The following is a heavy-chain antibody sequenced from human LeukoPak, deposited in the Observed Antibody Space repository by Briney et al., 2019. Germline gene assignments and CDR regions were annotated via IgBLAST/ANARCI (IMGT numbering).Heavy chain of an antibody. D-gene: IGHD1-14*01. Sequence: PGGSLRLSCAASGFTFSSYEMNWVRQAPGKGLEWVSYISSSGSTIYYADSVKGRFTIPRDNSKNSLYLQMNSLRAEDTAVYYCAKPMTTWSFRTEYFQHWGQGTLVTVSS. CDR2: ISSSGSTI. CDR1: GFTFSSYE. CDR3: AKPMTTWSFRTEYFQH. J-gene: IGHJ1*01. V-gene: IGHV3-48*03.